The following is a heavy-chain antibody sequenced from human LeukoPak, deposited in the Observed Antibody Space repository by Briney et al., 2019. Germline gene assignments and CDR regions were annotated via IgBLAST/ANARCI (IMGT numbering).Heavy chain of an antibody. V-gene: IGHV3-23*01. Sequence: GGSLRLSCAVSGFPFNTYAMTWVRQAPGKGLGWVSGISGSGGTTYYADSVKGRFTISRDNSRNTLYLQMSSLRAEDTAVYYCAKAPSVSSSWFDYWGQGTLVTVSS. CDR1: GFPFNTYA. CDR2: ISGSGGTT. D-gene: IGHD6-13*01. CDR3: AKAPSVSSSWFDY. J-gene: IGHJ4*02.